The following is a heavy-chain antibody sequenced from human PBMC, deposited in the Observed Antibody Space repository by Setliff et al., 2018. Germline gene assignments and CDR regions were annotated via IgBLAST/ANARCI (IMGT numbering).Heavy chain of an antibody. CDR2: INHSGST. Sequence: SETLRLSCAASGFTFSDYYMSWIRQPPGKGLEWIGEINHSGSTNYNPSLKSRVTISVDTSKNQFSLKLSSVTAADTALYYCTVYNTGSSKDHYWGQGTQVTVSS. CDR1: GFTFSDYY. J-gene: IGHJ4*02. CDR3: TVYNTGSSKDHY. D-gene: IGHD2-8*02. V-gene: IGHV4-34*08.